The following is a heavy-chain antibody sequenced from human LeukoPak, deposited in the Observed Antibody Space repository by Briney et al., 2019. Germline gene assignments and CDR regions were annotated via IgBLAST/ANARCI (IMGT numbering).Heavy chain of an antibody. CDR2: INPKSGGT. D-gene: IGHD3-22*01. V-gene: IGHV1-2*02. CDR1: GCTFTGYY. CDR3: ASHYYDSSGDLNFDY. Sequence: ASVKVSCKASGCTFTGYYMHWVRQAPGQGLEWMGWINPKSGGTNYAQKFQGRVTMTRDTSISTAYMELSRLRSDDTAIYYCASHYYDSSGDLNFDYWGQGTLVTVSS. J-gene: IGHJ4*02.